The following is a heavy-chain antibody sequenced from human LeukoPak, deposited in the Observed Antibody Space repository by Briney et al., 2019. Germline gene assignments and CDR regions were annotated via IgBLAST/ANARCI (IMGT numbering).Heavy chain of an antibody. D-gene: IGHD3-3*01. CDR2: ISSSSSYI. CDR1: GFTFSSYS. J-gene: IGHJ6*03. CDR3: ARDKSDFTPFYYYYYMDV. V-gene: IGHV3-21*01. Sequence: GGSLRLSCAASGFTFSSYSMNWVRQAPGKGLEWVSSISSSSSYIYYADSVKGRFTISRDNSKNTLYLQMNSLRAEDTAVYYCARDKSDFTPFYYYYYMDVWGKGTTVTVSS.